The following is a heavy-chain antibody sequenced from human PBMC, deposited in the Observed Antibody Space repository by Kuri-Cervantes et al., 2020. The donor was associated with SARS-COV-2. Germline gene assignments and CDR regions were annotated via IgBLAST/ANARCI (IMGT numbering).Heavy chain of an antibody. CDR2: IKSKPDGGTT. D-gene: IGHD3-3*01. V-gene: IGHV3-15*01. J-gene: IGHJ5*02. CDR1: GFTFSNAW. Sequence: GESLKISCAASGFTFSNAWMSWVRQAPGKGLEWVGRIKSKPDGGTTDYAAPVKGRFTISRDDSKNTLYLQMSSLKTEDTAVYYCASTIFGVDNWFDPWGQGTLVTVSS. CDR3: ASTIFGVDNWFDP.